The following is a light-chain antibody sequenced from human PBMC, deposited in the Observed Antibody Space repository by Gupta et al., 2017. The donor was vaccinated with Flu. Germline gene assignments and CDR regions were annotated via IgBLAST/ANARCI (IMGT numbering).Light chain of an antibody. J-gene: IGKJ1*01. Sequence: EIVLTQSPGTLSLSPGERATLSCRASRSVSSSYLAWYQQTPGQAPRLLIYGASNRATGIPDRFSGSGSETDFTLTITRLEPEDFAVYYCQQVGLLPKTFGQGTKVEIK. V-gene: IGKV3-20*01. CDR2: GAS. CDR3: QQVGLLPKT. CDR1: RSVSSSY.